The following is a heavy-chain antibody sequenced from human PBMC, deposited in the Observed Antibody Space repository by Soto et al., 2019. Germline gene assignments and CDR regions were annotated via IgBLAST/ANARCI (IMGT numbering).Heavy chain of an antibody. CDR3: ARTAKKREGEIDY. J-gene: IGHJ4*02. Sequence: QVTLKESGPVLVKPTETLTLTCTVSGFSLSNARMCVSWIRQPPGKALAWLAHIFSNDEKSYSTSLKSRLTISKDTSKSQVVLTMTHMDPVDTATYYGARTAKKREGEIDYWGQGTLVTVSS. CDR2: IFSNDEK. CDR1: GFSLSNARMC. D-gene: IGHD1-26*01. V-gene: IGHV2-26*01.